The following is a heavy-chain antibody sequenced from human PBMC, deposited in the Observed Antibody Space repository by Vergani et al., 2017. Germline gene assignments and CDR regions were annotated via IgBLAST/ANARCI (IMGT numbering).Heavy chain of an antibody. CDR1: GFTFSSYG. CDR2: IWYDGSNK. CDR3: ARDFPPYCGGDCYSGNAFDI. Sequence: VQLLQSGGDLVQPGGSLRLSCAASGFTFSSYGMHWVRQAPGKGLEWVAVIWYDGSNKYYADSVKGRFTISRDNSKNTLYLQMNSLRAEDTAVYYCARDFPPYCGGDCYSGNAFDIWGQGTMVTVSS. D-gene: IGHD2-21*01. V-gene: IGHV3-33*01. J-gene: IGHJ3*02.